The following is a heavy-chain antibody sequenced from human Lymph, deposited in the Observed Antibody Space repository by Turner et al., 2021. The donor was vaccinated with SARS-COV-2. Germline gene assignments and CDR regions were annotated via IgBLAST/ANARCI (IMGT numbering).Heavy chain of an antibody. J-gene: IGHJ3*02. CDR2: ISVSGGST. D-gene: IGHD3-10*01. CDR1: GFTFSSYA. V-gene: IGHV3-23*01. CDR3: AKGVRGVIIPEAFDI. Sequence: EVQLLESGGGLVQPGGSLRLSCAASGFTFSSYAMSWVRQAPGKGLEWVSSISVSGGSTYYADSVKGRFTISRDNSKNTLYLQMNSLRAEDTAVYYCAKGVRGVIIPEAFDIWAKGQWSPSLQ.